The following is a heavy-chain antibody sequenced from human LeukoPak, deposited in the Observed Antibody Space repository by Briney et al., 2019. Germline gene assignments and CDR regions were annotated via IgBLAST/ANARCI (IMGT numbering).Heavy chain of an antibody. V-gene: IGHV1-2*02. CDR2: FNPNSGGT. CDR1: GYTFTGYY. CDR3: AREVVVIKGGGAFDI. Sequence: ASVKLPCEASGYTFTGYYMHWVRHAPGQGLEWMGLFNPNSGGTNYAQKFQGRVTMTRDTSISTAYMELSRLRSDDTAVYYCAREVVVIKGGGAFDIWGQGTMVTVSS. J-gene: IGHJ3*02. D-gene: IGHD3-22*01.